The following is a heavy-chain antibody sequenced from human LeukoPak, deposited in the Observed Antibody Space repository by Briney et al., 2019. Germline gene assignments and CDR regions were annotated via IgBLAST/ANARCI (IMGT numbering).Heavy chain of an antibody. CDR3: ARDEVAKSLDY. CDR1: GFTFSRYE. V-gene: IGHV3-48*03. D-gene: IGHD2-15*01. Sequence: GGSLRLSCAASGFTFSRYEMNWVRQAPGKGLEWVSYISSGGATMYYADSVKGRFTISRDNAKNSLYLQMNSLRAEDTAVYYCARDEVAKSLDYWGQGTLVTVSS. J-gene: IGHJ4*02. CDR2: ISSGGATM.